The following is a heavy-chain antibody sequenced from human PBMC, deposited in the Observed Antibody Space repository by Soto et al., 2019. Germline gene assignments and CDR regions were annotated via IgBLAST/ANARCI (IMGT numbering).Heavy chain of an antibody. Sequence: GGSLRLSCAASGFTFSSYGMHWVRQAPGKGLEWVAVIWYDGSNKYYADSVKGRFTISRDNSKNTLYLQMNSLRAEDTAVYYCARTPDYYGSGSYYTSYYYYGMDVWGQGTTVTVSS. CDR3: ARTPDYYGSGSYYTSYYYYGMDV. V-gene: IGHV3-33*01. D-gene: IGHD3-10*01. CDR2: IWYDGSNK. J-gene: IGHJ6*02. CDR1: GFTFSSYG.